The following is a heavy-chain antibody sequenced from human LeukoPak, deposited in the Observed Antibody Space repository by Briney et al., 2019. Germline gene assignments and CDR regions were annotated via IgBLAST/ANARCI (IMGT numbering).Heavy chain of an antibody. CDR3: ARDDYDSGISDY. D-gene: IGHD3-10*01. CDR2: IDSDGNR. Sequence: GGSLRLSCAASGFTVSSYYMSWVRQAPGKGLEWVSLIDSDGNRYYADSVKGRFTISSDNSKNTLYLQVNSLRADDTAVYYCARDDYDSGISDYWGQGTLVTVSS. V-gene: IGHV3-53*01. CDR1: GFTVSSYY. J-gene: IGHJ4*02.